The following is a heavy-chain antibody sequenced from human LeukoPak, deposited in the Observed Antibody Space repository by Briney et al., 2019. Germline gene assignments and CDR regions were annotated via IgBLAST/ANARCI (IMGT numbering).Heavy chain of an antibody. Sequence: GASVKVSCKASGYTFTGYYMHWVRQAPGQGLEWMGWINPNSGGTNYAQKFQGRVTMTRDTSISTAYMELSRLRSDDTAVYYCARGPSHRYFDWLLLNNWFDPWGQGTLVTASS. CDR1: GYTFTGYY. V-gene: IGHV1-2*02. CDR2: INPNSGGT. CDR3: ARGPSHRYFDWLLLNNWFDP. J-gene: IGHJ5*02. D-gene: IGHD3-9*01.